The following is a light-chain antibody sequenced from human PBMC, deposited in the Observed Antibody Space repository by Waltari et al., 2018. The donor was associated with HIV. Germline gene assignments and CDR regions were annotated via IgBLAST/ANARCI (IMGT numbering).Light chain of an antibody. Sequence: EILLTQSPGTLSLFQGERATLSCRASQSVSSSYLAWYQQKPGQAPRLLIYAASSRATGIPDRFSGSGSGTDFTLTISRLEPGDCAVYFCQQYGSSPRTFGQGTKVEIK. CDR3: QQYGSSPRT. CDR1: QSVSSSY. J-gene: IGKJ1*01. CDR2: AAS. V-gene: IGKV3-20*01.